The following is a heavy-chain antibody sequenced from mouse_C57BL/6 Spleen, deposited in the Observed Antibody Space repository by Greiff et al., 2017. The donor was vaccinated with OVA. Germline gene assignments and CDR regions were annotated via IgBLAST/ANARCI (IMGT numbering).Heavy chain of an antibody. J-gene: IGHJ2*01. Sequence: EVKLQESGPGLAKPSQSLSLTCSVTGYSITSGYYWHWIRQFPGNKLEWMGYISYDGSNNYNPSLKNRISITRDTAKNQFFLKLNSVTTEDTATYYCARGGLLDYWGQGTTLTVSS. D-gene: IGHD2-3*01. CDR2: ISYDGSN. CDR1: GYSITSGYY. V-gene: IGHV3-6*01. CDR3: ARGGLLDY.